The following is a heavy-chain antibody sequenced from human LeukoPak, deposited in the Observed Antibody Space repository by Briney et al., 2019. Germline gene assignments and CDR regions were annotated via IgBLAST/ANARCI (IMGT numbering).Heavy chain of an antibody. CDR3: AKATLGGPYYYYGMDV. CDR1: GFTFSSYG. Sequence: GGSLRLSCAASGFTFSSYGMHWVRQAPGKGLEWVAVISYDGSNKCYADSVKGRFTISRDNSKNTLYLQMNSLRAEDTAVYYCAKATLGGPYYYYGMDVWGQGTTVTVSS. CDR2: ISYDGSNK. J-gene: IGHJ6*02. V-gene: IGHV3-30*18. D-gene: IGHD4-23*01.